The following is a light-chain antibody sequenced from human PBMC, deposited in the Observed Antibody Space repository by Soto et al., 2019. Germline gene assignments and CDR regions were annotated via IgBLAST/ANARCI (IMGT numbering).Light chain of an antibody. CDR2: EVS. Sequence: QSALTQPASVSRSPGQSITISCTGTSSDVGGYNYVSWYQHHPGKAPKLVIYEVSNRPSGVSNRFSGSKSGNTASLTISGLQAEDEADYYCISYTSTTTFEVFGGGTKLTVL. V-gene: IGLV2-14*01. CDR1: SSDVGGYNY. CDR3: ISYTSTTTFEV. J-gene: IGLJ3*02.